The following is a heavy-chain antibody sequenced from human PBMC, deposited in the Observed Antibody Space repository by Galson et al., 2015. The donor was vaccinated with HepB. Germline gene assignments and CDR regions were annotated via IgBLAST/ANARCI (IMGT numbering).Heavy chain of an antibody. CDR1: GGTFSDNG. CDR2: IIPIVGTA. CDR3: TRDEPGVRFFET. Sequence: SVKVSCKVSGGTFSDNGISWVRQAPGQGLEWMGGIIPIVGTANYAEKFRDRVTITADESTATSILDLTSLRSDDTAVYFCTRDEPGVRFFETWGLGTLVIVSS. J-gene: IGHJ5*02. D-gene: IGHD2-8*01. V-gene: IGHV1-69*13.